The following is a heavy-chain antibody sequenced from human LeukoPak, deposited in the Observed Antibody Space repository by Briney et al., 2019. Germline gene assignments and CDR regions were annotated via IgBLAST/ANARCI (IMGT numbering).Heavy chain of an antibody. CDR2: LRGPEGSP. J-gene: IGHJ5*01. CDR3: AREYGNSWYDS. CDR1: GFALSSYT. Sequence: GGSLRLSCATSGFALSSYTMSWVRQAPGKGLEWVSSLRGPEGSPFYADSVKGRFTISRDNSKNTLYLQMNSLRAEDTAVYYCAREYGNSWYDSWGQGTLVIVSS. V-gene: IGHV3-23*01. D-gene: IGHD2/OR15-2a*01.